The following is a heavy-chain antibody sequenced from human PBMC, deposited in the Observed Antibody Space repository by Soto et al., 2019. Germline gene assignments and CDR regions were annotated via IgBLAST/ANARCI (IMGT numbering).Heavy chain of an antibody. CDR2: IIPIFGTA. Sequence: GASVKVSCKASGGTFSSYAISWVRQAPGQGLEWMGGIIPIFGTANYAQKFQGRVTITADESTSTAYMELSSLRSDDTAVYYCARYTPSCGVDRMYYYYYGMDVWGQGTTVTASS. J-gene: IGHJ6*02. V-gene: IGHV1-69*13. CDR3: ARYTPSCGVDRMYYYYYGMDV. CDR1: GGTFSSYA. D-gene: IGHD3-3*01.